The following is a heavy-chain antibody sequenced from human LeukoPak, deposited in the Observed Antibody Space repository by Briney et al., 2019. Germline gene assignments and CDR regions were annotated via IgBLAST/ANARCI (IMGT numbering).Heavy chain of an antibody. J-gene: IGHJ4*02. CDR2: ISSGSSTI. CDR1: GFIFSSYG. CDR3: ARDLHYDSSGYNLGY. Sequence: GGSLRLSCAASGFIFSSYGMNWVRQAPGKGLEWVSYISSGSSTIYYADSVKGRFTISRDNAKNSLYLQMNSLRGEDTAVYYCARDLHYDSSGYNLGYWGQGTLVTVSS. V-gene: IGHV3-48*04. D-gene: IGHD3-22*01.